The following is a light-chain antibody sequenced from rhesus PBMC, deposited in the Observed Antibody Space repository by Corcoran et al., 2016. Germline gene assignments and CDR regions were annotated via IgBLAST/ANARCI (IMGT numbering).Light chain of an antibody. V-gene: IGLV2S7*01. CDR1: SSDVGGYTY. J-gene: IGLJ6*01. Sequence: QSAPTQPPSVSGSPGQSVTISCTGTSSDVGGYTYVSWYQQHPGTAPKLMSYDVSKRPSGVSDRFSGSKSGNTASLPISGLQAADEADYYCWSYTTSSTLVFGSGTKLTVL. CDR3: WSYTTSSTLV. CDR2: DVS.